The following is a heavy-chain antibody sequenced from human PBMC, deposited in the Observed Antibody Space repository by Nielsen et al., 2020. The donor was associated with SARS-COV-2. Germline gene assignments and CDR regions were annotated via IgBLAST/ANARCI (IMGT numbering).Heavy chain of an antibody. V-gene: IGHV3-33*01. CDR3: SRDDGDKPFDC. Sequence: GGSLRLSCAASGFIFSSYCMHWVRQAPGKGLEWVAVIWYDGSKKYYADSVKGRFTISRDNSKNTVYLQMNSLRAEDTAVYYCSRDDGDKPFDCWGQGTLVTVSS. CDR1: GFIFSSYC. D-gene: IGHD5-24*01. J-gene: IGHJ4*02. CDR2: IWYDGSKK.